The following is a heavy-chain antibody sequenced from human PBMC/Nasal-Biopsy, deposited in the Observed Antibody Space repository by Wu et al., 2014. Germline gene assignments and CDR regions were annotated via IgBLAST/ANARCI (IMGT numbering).Heavy chain of an antibody. J-gene: IGHJ5*02. CDR1: GGSIDSHY. V-gene: IGHV4-59*11. Sequence: TLSLTCTVSGGSIDSHYWSWVRQSPGRGLEWIGYIYYTGESAAYNPSLNGRVTMSVDTSKNQLSLRINSVTAADTAVYFCARESAGSHKNNWFNPWAREPWSPSPQ. CDR3: ARESAGSHKNNWFNP. CDR2: IYYTGESA.